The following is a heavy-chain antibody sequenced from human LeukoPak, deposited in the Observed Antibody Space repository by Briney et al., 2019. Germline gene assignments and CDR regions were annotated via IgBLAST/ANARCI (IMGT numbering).Heavy chain of an antibody. J-gene: IGHJ4*02. V-gene: IGHV3-33*01. CDR3: VRDSRIQLWPLYYFDY. Sequence: PGGSLRLSCEVSGFTFSSYGMHWVRQAPGKGLEWVAVIWFDGSNKYYADSVKGRFTISRDNSKNLLYLQMNSLRVEDTAVYCCVRDSRIQLWPLYYFDYWGQGTVVAVSS. D-gene: IGHD5-18*01. CDR1: GFTFSSYG. CDR2: IWFDGSNK.